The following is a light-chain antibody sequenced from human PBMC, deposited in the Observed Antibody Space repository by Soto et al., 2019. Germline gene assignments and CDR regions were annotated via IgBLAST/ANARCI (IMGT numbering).Light chain of an antibody. J-gene: IGLJ2*01. V-gene: IGLV2-14*01. Sequence: QSALTQPASVSGSPGQSITISCTGSSSDIGGYNYVSWYQQHPGKAPKLMIFDVNNRPSGVSDRFSGSKSDNTASLTISGLQSEDEADYYCSSYTDNSTLSTLVLFGGGTKLTVL. CDR2: DVN. CDR3: SSYTDNSTLSTLVL. CDR1: SSDIGGYNY.